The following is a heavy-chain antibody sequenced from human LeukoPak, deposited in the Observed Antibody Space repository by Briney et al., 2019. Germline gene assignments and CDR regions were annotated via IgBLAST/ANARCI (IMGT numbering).Heavy chain of an antibody. CDR1: GFTFSSYA. Sequence: PGGSLRLSCAASGFTFSSYAMSWVRQAPGKGLEWVSAISGSGGSTYYADSVEGRFTISRDNSKNTLYLQMNSLRAEDTAVYYCAKPTSRGSSWYFWYFDLWGRGTLVTVSS. J-gene: IGHJ2*01. CDR2: ISGSGGST. CDR3: AKPTSRGSSWYFWYFDL. V-gene: IGHV3-23*01. D-gene: IGHD6-13*01.